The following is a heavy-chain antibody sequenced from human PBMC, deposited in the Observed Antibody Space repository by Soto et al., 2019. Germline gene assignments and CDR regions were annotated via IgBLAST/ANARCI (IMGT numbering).Heavy chain of an antibody. CDR2: INGDGSEE. CDR3: EAGIPPDY. J-gene: IGHJ3*01. Sequence: EVQLVESGGVVVQPGGSLRVSCAASGFTFSTSWMNWVRQAPGKGLEWVANINGDGSEEYYVDSVRGRFTISRDNVKNSLFLQINTLRAEDTVVYYCEAGIPPDYGGQGTLVTVSS. CDR1: GFTFSTSW. V-gene: IGHV3-7*01. D-gene: IGHD3-16*01.